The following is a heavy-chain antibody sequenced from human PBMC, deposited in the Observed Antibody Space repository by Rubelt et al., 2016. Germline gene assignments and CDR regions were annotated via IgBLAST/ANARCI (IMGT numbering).Heavy chain of an antibody. J-gene: IGHJ4*02. CDR2: ISSSSSYI. CDR1: GFTFSSYS. V-gene: IGHV3-21*04. Sequence: VQLEESGGGVVQPGRSLRLSCAASGFTFSSYSMNWVRQAPGKGLEWVSSISSSSSYIYYADSVKGRFTISRDNAKNSLYRQMNSLRTEDTAVYYCAGVCKSTTCYRSWGQGTLVTVSS. D-gene: IGHD2-2*02. CDR3: AGVCKSTTCYRS.